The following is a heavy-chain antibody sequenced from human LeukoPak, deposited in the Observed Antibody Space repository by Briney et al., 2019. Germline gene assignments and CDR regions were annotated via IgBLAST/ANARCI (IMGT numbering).Heavy chain of an antibody. D-gene: IGHD6-19*01. CDR1: GFTFGDYA. Sequence: GGTLRLSCTTAGFTFGDYAMSWVRRAPGKGLEWVGLIRSKAYGGTTEYAASVKGRFSISRDDSKSIAYLQMNSLKTEDTAVYYCTRHISGWYGDFDYWGQGTLVTVSS. J-gene: IGHJ4*02. CDR3: TRHISGWYGDFDY. V-gene: IGHV3-49*04. CDR2: IRSKAYGGTT.